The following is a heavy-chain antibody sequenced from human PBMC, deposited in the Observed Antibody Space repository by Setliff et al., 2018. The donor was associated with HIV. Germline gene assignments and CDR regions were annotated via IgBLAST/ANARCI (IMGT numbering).Heavy chain of an antibody. V-gene: IGHV1-8*02. J-gene: IGHJ3*02. D-gene: IGHD2-21*01. CDR1: GYSFTTHD. CDR2: MNPDSGNT. CDR3: ARGSMSMVMFILVSAFDI. Sequence: GASVKVSCKASGYSFTTHDINWVRQSPGQGLEWMGWMNPDSGNTFYAQKFKGRVTMTRDTSTYTAYMELSSLTSDDTAVYFCARGSMSMVMFILVSAFDIWGQGTLVTVSS.